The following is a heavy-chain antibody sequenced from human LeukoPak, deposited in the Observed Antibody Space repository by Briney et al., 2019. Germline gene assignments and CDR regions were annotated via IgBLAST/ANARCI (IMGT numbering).Heavy chain of an antibody. CDR2: ISWNSGSI. Sequence: GGSLRLSCAASGFTFDDYAMHWVRQAPGKGLEWVSGISWNSGSIGYADSVKGRFTISRDNAKNSLYLQMNSLRAEDTALYYCAKGSGIRGGIGYWGQGTLVTVSS. D-gene: IGHD3-10*01. V-gene: IGHV3-9*01. J-gene: IGHJ4*02. CDR3: AKGSGIRGGIGY. CDR1: GFTFDDYA.